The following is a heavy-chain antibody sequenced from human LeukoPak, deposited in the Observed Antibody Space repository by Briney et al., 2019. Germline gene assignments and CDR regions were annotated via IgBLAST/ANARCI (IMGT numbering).Heavy chain of an antibody. CDR2: IDPSDSYT. D-gene: IGHD5-12*01. J-gene: IGHJ4*02. CDR1: GYSFTSYW. V-gene: IGHV5-10-1*01. Sequence: GESLKVSCKGSGYSFTSYWISWVRQMPGKGLEWMGRIDPSDSYTNYSPSFQGHVTISADKSISTAYLQWSSLKASDTVMYYCARQYGIVATIDYWGQGTLVTVSS. CDR3: ARQYGIVATIDY.